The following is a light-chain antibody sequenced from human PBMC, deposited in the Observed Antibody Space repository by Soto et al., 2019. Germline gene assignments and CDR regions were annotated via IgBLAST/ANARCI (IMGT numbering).Light chain of an antibody. J-gene: IGKJ1*01. CDR1: QSVTNN. CDR3: QQYNNWPLT. Sequence: EIVMTESPDTLSVSPGERATLSCRASQSVTNNLAWYQQKPGQAPRLLIYGASTRATGIPARFSGSGSGTEFTLTISSLQSEDFAVYYCQQYNNWPLTFGQGTKVDI. CDR2: GAS. V-gene: IGKV3-15*01.